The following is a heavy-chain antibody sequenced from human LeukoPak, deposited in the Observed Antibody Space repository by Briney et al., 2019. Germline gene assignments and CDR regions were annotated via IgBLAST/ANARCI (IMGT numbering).Heavy chain of an antibody. V-gene: IGHV1-69*05. CDR3: ARGTSLGNDGEYY. D-gene: IGHD1-1*01. Sequence: SVKVSCKASGGTFSSYAISWVRQAPGQGLEWMGRIIPIFGTANYAQKFQGRVTITTDESASTAYMELSSLRSEDTAVYYCARGTSLGNDGEYYWGQGTLVTVSS. CDR2: IIPIFGTA. J-gene: IGHJ4*02. CDR1: GGTFSSYA.